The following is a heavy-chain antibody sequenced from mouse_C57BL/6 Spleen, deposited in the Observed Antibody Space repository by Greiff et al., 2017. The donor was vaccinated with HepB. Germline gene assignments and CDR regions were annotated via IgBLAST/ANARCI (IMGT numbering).Heavy chain of an antibody. D-gene: IGHD4-1*01. Sequence: EVQLQQSGPELVKPGASVKIPCKASGYTFTDYNMDWVKQSHGKSLEWIGDSNPNNGGTIYNQKFKGKATLTVDKSSSTAYMELRSLTSEDTAVYYCARGTGRGWFAYWGQGTLVTVSA. CDR2: SNPNNGGT. CDR3: ARGTGRGWFAY. V-gene: IGHV1-18*01. CDR1: GYTFTDYN. J-gene: IGHJ3*01.